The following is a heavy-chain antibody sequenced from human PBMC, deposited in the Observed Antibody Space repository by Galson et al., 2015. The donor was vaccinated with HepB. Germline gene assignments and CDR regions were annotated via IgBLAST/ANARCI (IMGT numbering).Heavy chain of an antibody. Sequence: LSLTCTVSGGSIGNSNYYWGWIRPPPGKGLDWIGSFHYSGSTYYSPSLKSRVSMSVDTPKKQFYWMLRSVPATDTAVYYCARLPRVRGVAYWGQGTLVTVSS. D-gene: IGHD3-10*01. CDR2: FHYSGST. V-gene: IGHV4-39*01. CDR3: ARLPRVRGVAY. CDR1: GGSIGNSNYY. J-gene: IGHJ4*02.